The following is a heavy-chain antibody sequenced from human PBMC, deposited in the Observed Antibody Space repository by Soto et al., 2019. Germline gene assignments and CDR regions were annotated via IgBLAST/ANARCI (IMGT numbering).Heavy chain of an antibody. J-gene: IGHJ3*02. Sequence: VQLVESGGGLVKPGGSLRLSCAASGFTFSDYYMSWIRQAPGKGLEWVSAISGSGGSTYYADSVKGRFTISRDNSKNTLYLQMNSLRAEDTAVYYCAKMAGTPFTEIDIWGQGTMVTVSS. V-gene: IGHV3-23*04. CDR3: AKMAGTPFTEIDI. CDR2: ISGSGGST. D-gene: IGHD1-1*01. CDR1: GFTFSDYY.